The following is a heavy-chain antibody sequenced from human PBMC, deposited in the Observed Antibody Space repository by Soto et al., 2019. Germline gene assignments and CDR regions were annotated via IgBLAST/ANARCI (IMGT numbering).Heavy chain of an antibody. CDR3: ASYNYDFWSGPTLGNYYYMDV. CDR1: GYTFTSYD. V-gene: IGHV1-8*01. CDR2: MNPNSGNT. D-gene: IGHD3-3*01. J-gene: IGHJ6*03. Sequence: GASVKVSCKASGYTFTSYDINWVRQATGQGLEWMGWMNPNSGNTGYAQKFQGRVTMTRNTSISTAYMELSSLRSEDTAVYYCASYNYDFWSGPTLGNYYYMDVWGKGTTVTVSS.